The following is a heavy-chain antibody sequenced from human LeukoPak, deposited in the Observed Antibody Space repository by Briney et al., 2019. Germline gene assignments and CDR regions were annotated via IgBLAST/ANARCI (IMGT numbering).Heavy chain of an antibody. CDR2: TNPNSGNT. J-gene: IGHJ4*02. V-gene: IGHV1-8*02. CDR3: ARVGLKVTTMDY. D-gene: IGHD4-17*01. CDR1: GYTFSGYY. Sequence: ASVKVSCKTSGYTFSGYYMHWVRQAPGQGLEWMGWTNPNSGNTGYAQKFQGRVTMTRNTSISTAYMELSSLRSEDTAVYYCARVGLKVTTMDYWGQGTLVTVSS.